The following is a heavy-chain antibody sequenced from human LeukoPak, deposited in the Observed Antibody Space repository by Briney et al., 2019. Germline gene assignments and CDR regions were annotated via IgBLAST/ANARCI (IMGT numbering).Heavy chain of an antibody. CDR2: ISWNSGTI. J-gene: IGHJ4*02. CDR3: AKDNRRHYTSGPNPDSLH. CDR1: GFIFNNYA. Sequence: GRSLRLSCAGSGFIFNNYAMHWVRQPPGKGLEWVPGISWNSGTIDYADSVRGRFTISRDNAKNSLYLQMDSLRVEDTAFYYCAKDNRRHYTSGPNPDSLHWGQGALVTVSS. D-gene: IGHD6-19*01. V-gene: IGHV3-9*01.